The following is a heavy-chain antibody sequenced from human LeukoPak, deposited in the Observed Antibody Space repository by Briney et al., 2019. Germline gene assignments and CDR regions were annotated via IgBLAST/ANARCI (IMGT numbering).Heavy chain of an antibody. V-gene: IGHV3-30*02. D-gene: IGHD3-10*01. CDR3: AYYYGSGSYYSLFDY. J-gene: IGHJ4*02. CDR2: IRYDGSNK. Sequence: GGSLRLSCAASGFTFSSYGMHWVRQAPGKGLEWVAFIRYDGSNKYYADSVKGRFTISRDNSKNTLYLQMNSLGAEDTAVYYCAYYYGSGSYYSLFDYWGQGTLVTVSS. CDR1: GFTFSSYG.